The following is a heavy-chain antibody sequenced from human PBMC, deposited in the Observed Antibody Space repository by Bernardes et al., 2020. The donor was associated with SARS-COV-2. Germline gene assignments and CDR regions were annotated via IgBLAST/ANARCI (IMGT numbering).Heavy chain of an antibody. CDR1: GFTFRSST. J-gene: IGHJ4*02. Sequence: GGPLRLSCAASGFTFRSSTMTWVRQAPGPGLAWVSAVDGGAGAPTRYAESVKGRFTISRDNSRDTLQLQMNSLRVEDTAIYYCAGERMFTRKLDYWGQGIRVIVSS. CDR3: AGERMFTRKLDY. V-gene: IGHV3-23*01. D-gene: IGHD3-10*02. CDR2: VDGGAGAPT.